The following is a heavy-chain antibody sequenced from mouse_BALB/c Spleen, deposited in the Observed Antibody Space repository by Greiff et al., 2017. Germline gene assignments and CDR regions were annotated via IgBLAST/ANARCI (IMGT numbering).Heavy chain of an antibody. Sequence: EVQLQESGPGLVKPSQSLSLTCTVTGYSITSDYAWNWIRQFPGNKLEWMGYISYSGSTSYNPSLKSRISITRDTSKNQFFLQLNSVTTEDTATYYCAKGATMITTAFAYWGQGTLVTVSA. D-gene: IGHD2-4*01. CDR3: AKGATMITTAFAY. J-gene: IGHJ3*01. CDR2: ISYSGST. CDR1: GYSITSDYA. V-gene: IGHV3-2*02.